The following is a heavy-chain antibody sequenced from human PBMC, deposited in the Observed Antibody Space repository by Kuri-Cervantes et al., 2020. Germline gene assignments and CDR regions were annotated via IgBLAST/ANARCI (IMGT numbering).Heavy chain of an antibody. CDR2: IWYDGSNK. CDR3: ASNSGSLGGF. J-gene: IGHJ4*02. V-gene: IGHV3-33*01. Sequence: GESLKISCAASGFTFSSYGMHWVRQVPGKGLEWVAHIWYDGSNKYYADFVKGRFTISRDNSKNTLYLQMNNLRAEDTAVYYCASNSGSLGGFWGQGTLVTVSS. CDR1: GFTFSSYG. D-gene: IGHD1-26*01.